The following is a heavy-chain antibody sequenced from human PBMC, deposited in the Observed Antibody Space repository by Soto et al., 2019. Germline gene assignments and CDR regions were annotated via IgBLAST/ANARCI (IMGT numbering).Heavy chain of an antibody. V-gene: IGHV3-23*01. D-gene: IGHD3-9*01. CDR2: ISGGGGST. Sequence: EVQLLESGGGFVQPGESLRLSCVASGFTFSLSAMGWVRQAPGRGLEWVSSISGGGGSTEYTDSVKGRFTISRDNSKDTVHLQMNSLRAEDTAVYYCAKGPEYDILTGCDYWGQGALVTVSS. CDR1: GFTFSLSA. J-gene: IGHJ4*02. CDR3: AKGPEYDILTGCDY.